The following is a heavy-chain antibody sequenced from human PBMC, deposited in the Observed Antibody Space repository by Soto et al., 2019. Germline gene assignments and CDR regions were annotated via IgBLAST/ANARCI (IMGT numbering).Heavy chain of an antibody. J-gene: IGHJ6*02. CDR1: GYSFITYW. V-gene: IGHV5-51*01. Sequence: ESLKISCKGSGYSFITYWIAWVRQKPGKGLEWMGIIDPADSETKYSPSFQGQVTISADKSINTAYLQWSSLKASDTAMYYCARLGQGGYVQGMDVWGQGTTVTVSS. CDR2: IDPADSET. D-gene: IGHD5-12*01. CDR3: ARLGQGGYVQGMDV.